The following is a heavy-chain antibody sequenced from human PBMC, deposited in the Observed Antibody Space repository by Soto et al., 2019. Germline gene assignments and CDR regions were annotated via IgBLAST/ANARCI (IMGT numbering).Heavy chain of an antibody. CDR2: MSYDGSKK. V-gene: IGHV3-30*04. D-gene: IGHD2-8*02. CDR3: ARDSGLLAFDY. J-gene: IGHJ4*02. CDR1: GFTFSRYT. Sequence: QVQLVQSGGGLVRPGGSLRLSCVASGFTFSRYTMHWVRQAPGKGLEWVALMSYDGSKKCYAESVKGRLTISRDSSKNTLLLEMDGLRHEDTAVYCCARDSGLLAFDYWGQGTLVSVSA.